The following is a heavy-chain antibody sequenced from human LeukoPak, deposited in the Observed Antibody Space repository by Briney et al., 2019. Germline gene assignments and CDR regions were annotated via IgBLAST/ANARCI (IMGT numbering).Heavy chain of an antibody. Sequence: GGSLRLSCAASGFTVSSNYMSWVRQAPGKGLEWVSVIYSGGSTYYADSVKGRFTISRDNSKNTLYLQMNSLRAEDTAVYYCARYYGSGSYNAVYFDYWGQGTLVTVSS. CDR3: ARYYGSGSYNAVYFDY. CDR2: IYSGGST. J-gene: IGHJ4*02. V-gene: IGHV3-66*01. D-gene: IGHD3-10*01. CDR1: GFTVSSNY.